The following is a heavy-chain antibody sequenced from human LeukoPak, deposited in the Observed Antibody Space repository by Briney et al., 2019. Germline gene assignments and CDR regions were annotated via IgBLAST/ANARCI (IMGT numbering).Heavy chain of an antibody. D-gene: IGHD1-1*01. Sequence: SETLSLTCAVYGGSFSAYYWSYIRQPPGKGLEWMGEINHSGSTKYNPSLKSRVTISVDTSKNQFSLKLTSVTAADTAVYYCARQKITTGGYDAFDIWGQGTMLTVSS. CDR1: GGSFSAYY. V-gene: IGHV4-34*01. CDR2: INHSGST. J-gene: IGHJ3*02. CDR3: ARQKITTGGYDAFDI.